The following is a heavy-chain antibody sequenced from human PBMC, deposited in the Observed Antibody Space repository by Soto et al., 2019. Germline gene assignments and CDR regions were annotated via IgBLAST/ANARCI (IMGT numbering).Heavy chain of an antibody. CDR3: ARDGSGDSSGYYFPSWFDP. CDR1: GGSISSYY. Sequence: LSLTCTVSGGSISSYYWSWIRQPPGKGLEWIGYIYYSGSANYNPSLKSRVTISVDTSKNQFSLKLSSVTAADTAVYYCARDGSGDSSGYYFPSWFDPWGQGTLVTVSS. D-gene: IGHD3-22*01. J-gene: IGHJ5*02. CDR2: IYYSGSA. V-gene: IGHV4-59*01.